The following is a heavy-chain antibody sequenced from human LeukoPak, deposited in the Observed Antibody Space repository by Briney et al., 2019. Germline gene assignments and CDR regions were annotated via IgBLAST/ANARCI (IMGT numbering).Heavy chain of an antibody. CDR3: ARNGGPPEYYFDY. V-gene: IGHV4-34*01. D-gene: IGHD1-14*01. J-gene: IGHJ4*02. CDR2: SDHSGST. CDR1: GGSFSDYY. Sequence: SETLSLTCAVYGGSFSDYYWSWIRQPPGKGLEWIGESDHSGSTNYNPSLKSRVTISVDTSKNQFSLKMSSVTAADTAVYYCARNGGPPEYYFDYWGQETLVTVSS.